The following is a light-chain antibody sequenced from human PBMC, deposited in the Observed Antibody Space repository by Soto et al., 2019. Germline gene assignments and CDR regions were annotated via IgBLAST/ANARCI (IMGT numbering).Light chain of an antibody. CDR3: QQYNTFWT. J-gene: IGKJ1*01. V-gene: IGKV1-5*01. CDR2: DAS. Sequence: DIQMTQSPSTLSASVGDRVTITCRASKNINTRVAWYQQKPGKAPKLLIYDASSLESGVPSRVSGSGSGTEFTLTISSLQPDDFATYYCQQYNTFWTFGPGTKV. CDR1: KNINTR.